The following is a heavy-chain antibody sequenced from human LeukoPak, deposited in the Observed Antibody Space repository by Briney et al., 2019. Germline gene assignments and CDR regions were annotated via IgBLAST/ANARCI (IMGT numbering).Heavy chain of an antibody. J-gene: IGHJ4*02. D-gene: IGHD3-3*01. Sequence: ASVKVSCKASGGTFSSYAISWVRQAPGQGLEWMGGIIPIFGTANYAQKFQGRVTITTDESTSTAYMELSSMRSEDTAVYYCATLTPWSGDDGGDLDYWGKGTLVTVSS. CDR1: GGTFSSYA. CDR2: IIPIFGTA. CDR3: ATLTPWSGDDGGDLDY. V-gene: IGHV1-69*05.